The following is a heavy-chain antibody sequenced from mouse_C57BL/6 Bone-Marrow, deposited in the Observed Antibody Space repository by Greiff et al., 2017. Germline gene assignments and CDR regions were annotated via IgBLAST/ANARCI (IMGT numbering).Heavy chain of an antibody. CDR3: ARRDYHYYAMDY. J-gene: IGHJ4*01. Sequence: EVKLMESGGGLVKPGGSLKLSCAASGFTFSDYGMHWVRQAPEKGLEWVAYISSGSSTIYYADTVKGRFTISRDNAKNTLFLQMTSLRSEDTAMYYCARRDYHYYAMDYWGQGTSVTVSS. CDR2: ISSGSSTI. V-gene: IGHV5-17*01. CDR1: GFTFSDYG. D-gene: IGHD2-4*01.